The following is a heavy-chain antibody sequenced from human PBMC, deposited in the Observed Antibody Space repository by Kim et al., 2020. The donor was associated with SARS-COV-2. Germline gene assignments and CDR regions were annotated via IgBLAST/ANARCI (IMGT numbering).Heavy chain of an antibody. CDR2: IYYSGNT. CDR3: ACYLVRGRNFDY. V-gene: IGHV4-59*13. D-gene: IGHD3-10*01. Sequence: SETLSLTCSVSGGSISSYYWSWVRQPPGKGLEWIGYIYYSGNTNYNPSLKSRVTILVDMTKNQSALKLSSVTAADTTVYYCACYLVRGRNFDYWGQGTLVTVSS. CDR1: GGSISSYY. J-gene: IGHJ4*02.